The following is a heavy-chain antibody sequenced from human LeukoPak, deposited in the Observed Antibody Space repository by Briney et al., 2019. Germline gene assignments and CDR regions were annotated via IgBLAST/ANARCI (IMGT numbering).Heavy chain of an antibody. J-gene: IGHJ3*02. D-gene: IGHD1-26*01. CDR1: GGTFSSYA. Sequence: ASVKVSCKASGGTFSSYAISWVRQAPGQGLEWMGGIIPIFGTANYAQKFQGRVTITTDESTSTAYMELSSLRSEDTAVYYCARDLLSYDAFDIWGQGTMVTVSS. CDR2: IIPIFGTA. CDR3: ARDLLSYDAFDI. V-gene: IGHV1-69*05.